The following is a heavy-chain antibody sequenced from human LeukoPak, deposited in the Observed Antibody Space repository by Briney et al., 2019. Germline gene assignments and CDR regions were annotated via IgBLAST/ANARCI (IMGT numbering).Heavy chain of an antibody. CDR3: AGGSYGSGRGYYFDY. D-gene: IGHD3-10*01. Sequence: SETLSLTCAVSGGSISSGGYSWSWIRQPPGKGLEWIGYIYHSGSTYYNPSLKSRVTISVDTSKNQFSLKLSSVTAADTAVYYCAGGSYGSGRGYYFDYWGQGTLVTVSS. J-gene: IGHJ4*02. CDR2: IYHSGST. V-gene: IGHV4-30-2*01. CDR1: GGSISSGGYS.